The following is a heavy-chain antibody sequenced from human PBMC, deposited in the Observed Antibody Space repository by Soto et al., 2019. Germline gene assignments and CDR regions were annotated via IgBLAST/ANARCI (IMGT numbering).Heavy chain of an antibody. CDR2: ISGSGGST. CDR1: GFTFSSYA. J-gene: IGHJ4*02. CDR3: AKGLAGDYGFDY. D-gene: IGHD4-17*01. V-gene: IGHV3-23*01. Sequence: EVQLLESGGGLVQPGGSLRLSCAASGFTFSSYAMSWVRQAPGKGLEWVSAISGSGGSTYYADSVKGRFTISRDNSKNTLYLQMNSLRAEDSAVYYCAKGLAGDYGFDYWGQGTLVTVSS.